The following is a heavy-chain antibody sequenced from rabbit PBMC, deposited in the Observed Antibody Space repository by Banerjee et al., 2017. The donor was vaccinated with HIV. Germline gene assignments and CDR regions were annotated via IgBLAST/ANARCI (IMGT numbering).Heavy chain of an antibody. CDR2: IYTASSGST. CDR3: ARDAGYAGSNL. D-gene: IGHD4-2*01. J-gene: IGHJ4*01. Sequence: QEQLEESGGDLVKPEGSLTLTCTASGFDLSTYQYMCWVRQAPGKGLEWIACIYTASSGSTYYASWAKGRFTISKTSSTTVTLQMTSLTAADTATYFCARDAGYAGSNLWGQGTLVTVS. CDR1: GFDLSTYQY. V-gene: IGHV1S45*01.